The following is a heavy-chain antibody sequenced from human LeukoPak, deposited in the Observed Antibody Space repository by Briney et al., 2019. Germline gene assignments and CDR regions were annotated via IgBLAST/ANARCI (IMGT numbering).Heavy chain of an antibody. V-gene: IGHV1-2*02. CDR1: GYTFTGYY. CDR3: ARATVDTAMVTDGYYFGY. D-gene: IGHD5-18*01. CDR2: INPNSGGT. Sequence: GASVKVSCTASGYTFTGYYMHWVRQAPGQGLEWMGWINPNSGGTNYAQKFQGRVTMTRDTSISTAYMELSRLRSDDTAVYYCARATVDTAMVTDGYYFGYWGQGTLVTVSS. J-gene: IGHJ4*02.